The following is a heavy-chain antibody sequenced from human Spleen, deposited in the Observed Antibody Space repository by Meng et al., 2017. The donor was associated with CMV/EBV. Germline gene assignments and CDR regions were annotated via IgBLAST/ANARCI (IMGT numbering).Heavy chain of an antibody. CDR1: YTFTIYS. V-gene: IGHV1-18*01. CDR2: ISAYNGNT. J-gene: IGHJ4*02. Sequence: YTFTIYSINWVRQAPGQGLEWMGWISAYNGNTNYTQNLQGRVTMTTDTSTSTAYMELRSLRSDDTAVYYCARWGRYSSGWAGARAFDSWGQGTLVTVSS. CDR3: ARWGRYSSGWAGARAFDS. D-gene: IGHD6-19*01.